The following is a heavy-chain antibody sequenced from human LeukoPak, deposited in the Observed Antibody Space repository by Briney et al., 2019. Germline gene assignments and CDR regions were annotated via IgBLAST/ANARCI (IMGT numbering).Heavy chain of an antibody. D-gene: IGHD3-10*01. CDR3: ARSGLATCHY. V-gene: IGHV3-23*01. CDR1: GFIFTDYA. CDR2: INNGAGDT. Sequence: GGSLRLSCQASGFIFTDYAMSWVRQAPGEGLEWVSSINNGAGDTFFADSVKGRFTISRDDSRVMVYLQMNSLTAEDTAVYYCARSGLATCHYWGQGTLVTVSS. J-gene: IGHJ4*02.